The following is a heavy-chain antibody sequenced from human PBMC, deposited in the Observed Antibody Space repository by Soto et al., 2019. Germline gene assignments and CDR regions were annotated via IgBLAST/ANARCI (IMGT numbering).Heavy chain of an antibody. V-gene: IGHV1-69*02. CDR1: GGTFSSYT. CDR2: IIPILGIA. J-gene: IGHJ4*02. CDR3: ARTYYYGSGTPVYFDY. Sequence: SVKVSCKASGGTFSSYTISWVRQAPGQGLEWMGRIIPILGIANYAQKFQGRVTITADKSTSTAYMELSSLRSEDTAVYYCARTYYYGSGTPVYFDYWGKGTLVTVSS. D-gene: IGHD3-10*01.